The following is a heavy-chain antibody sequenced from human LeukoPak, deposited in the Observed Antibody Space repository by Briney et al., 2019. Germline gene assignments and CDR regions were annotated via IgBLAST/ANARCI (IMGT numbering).Heavy chain of an antibody. CDR2: ISYDGSNK. Sequence: GGSLRLSCAASGFTFSSYGMHWVRQAPGKGPEWVAVISYDGSNKYYADSVKGRFTISRDNSKNTLYPQMNSLRAEDTAVYYCAKDVAVADRAYYFDYWGQGTLVTVSS. CDR3: AKDVAVADRAYYFDY. CDR1: GFTFSSYG. D-gene: IGHD6-19*01. J-gene: IGHJ4*02. V-gene: IGHV3-30*18.